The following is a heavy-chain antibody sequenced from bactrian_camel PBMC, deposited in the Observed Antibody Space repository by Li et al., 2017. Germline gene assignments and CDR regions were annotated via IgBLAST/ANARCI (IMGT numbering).Heavy chain of an antibody. CDR1: GYTYNRNC. D-gene: IGHD2*01. CDR3: AVAGDAAVCSELCSGGFCLHDFSH. V-gene: IGHV3S1*01. J-gene: IGHJ4*01. CDR2: IDTAGYTT. Sequence: VQLVESGDVSLQAGGSLRLSCAASGYTYNRNCMAWFRQAPGKEREGVAAIDTAGYTTYTYAVQGRFTISKDSAKNTLYLQMNTLKPEDTGTYFCAVAGDAAVCSELCSGGFCLHDFSHWGQGTQVTVS.